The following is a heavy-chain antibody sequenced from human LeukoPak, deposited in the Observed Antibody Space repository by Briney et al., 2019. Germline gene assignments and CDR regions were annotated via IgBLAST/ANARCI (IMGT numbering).Heavy chain of an antibody. CDR1: GFTVSSNS. CDR2: ISSSGSTI. D-gene: IGHD6-6*01. J-gene: IGHJ4*02. V-gene: IGHV3-11*04. Sequence: GGSLRLSCTVSGFTVSSNSMSWVRQAPGKGLEWVSYISSSGSTIYYADSVKGRFTISRDNAKNSLYLQMNSLRAEDTAVYYCARVSYSSWANYYWGQGTLVTVSS. CDR3: ARVSYSSWANYY.